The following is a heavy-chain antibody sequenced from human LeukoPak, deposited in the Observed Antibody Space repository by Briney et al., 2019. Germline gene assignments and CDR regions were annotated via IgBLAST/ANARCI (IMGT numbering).Heavy chain of an antibody. J-gene: IGHJ3*02. CDR3: ARGQMGWYAAFDI. CDR1: GGSISSSSYY. V-gene: IGHV4-39*07. D-gene: IGHD6-19*01. CDR2: IYYSGST. Sequence: SETLSLTCTVSGGSISSSSYYWGWIRQPPGKGLEWIGSIYYSGSTYYNPSLKSRVTISVDTSKNQFSLKLRSVTAADTAVYYCARGQMGWYAAFDIWGQGTMVTVSS.